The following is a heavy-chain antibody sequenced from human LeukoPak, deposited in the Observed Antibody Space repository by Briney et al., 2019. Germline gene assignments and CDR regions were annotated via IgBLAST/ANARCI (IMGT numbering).Heavy chain of an antibody. CDR3: ARVTYYYGSGSYSDY. Sequence: GASVKVSCKASGYTFTGYYMHWVRQAPGQELEWMGWIYPNSGGTNYAQKFQGRVTMTRDTSISTAYMELSRLRSDDTAVYYCARVTYYYGSGSYSDYWGQGTLVTVSS. V-gene: IGHV1-2*02. CDR2: IYPNSGGT. J-gene: IGHJ4*02. CDR1: GYTFTGYY. D-gene: IGHD3-10*01.